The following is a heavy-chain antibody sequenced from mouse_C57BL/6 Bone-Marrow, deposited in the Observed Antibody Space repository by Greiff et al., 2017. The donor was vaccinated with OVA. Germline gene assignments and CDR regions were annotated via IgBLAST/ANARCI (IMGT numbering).Heavy chain of an antibody. Sequence: VQLQQSGPGLVKPSQSLSLTCSVTGYSITSGYYWNWIRQFPGNKLEWMGYISYDGSNNYNPSLKNRISITRDTSKNQFFLKLNSVTTEDTATYYCARGGTYYGNYSFAYWGQGTLVTVSA. J-gene: IGHJ3*01. V-gene: IGHV3-6*01. CDR1: GYSITSGYY. D-gene: IGHD2-10*01. CDR2: ISYDGSN. CDR3: ARGGTYYGNYSFAY.